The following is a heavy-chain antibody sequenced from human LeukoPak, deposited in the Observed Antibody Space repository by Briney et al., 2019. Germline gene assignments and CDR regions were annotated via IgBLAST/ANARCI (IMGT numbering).Heavy chain of an antibody. V-gene: IGHV3-30*02. CDR3: AKIAAARGFDY. CDR1: GFTFSSYG. Sequence: PGGSLRLSCAASGFTFSSYGMHWVRQAPGKGLEWVAFIWYDGSNKYYADSVKGRFTISRDNSKNTLYLQMNSLRAEDTAVYYCAKIAAARGFDYWGQGTLVTVSS. D-gene: IGHD6-6*01. CDR2: IWYDGSNK. J-gene: IGHJ4*02.